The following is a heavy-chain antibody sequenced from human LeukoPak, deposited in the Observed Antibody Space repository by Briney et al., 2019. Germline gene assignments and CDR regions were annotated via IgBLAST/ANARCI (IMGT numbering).Heavy chain of an antibody. CDR1: GYMFTSYW. CDR3: ARAGYSGYAVPQFDP. V-gene: IGHV5-51*01. J-gene: IGHJ5*02. CDR2: IYPADSDT. Sequence: GESLKISCKASGYMFTSYWIGWVRQMPGRGLEWMGIIYPADSDTRYSPSFQDQVTVSADKSINTAYLQWSSLKASDTAIYYCARAGYSGYAVPQFDPWGQGTLVTVSS. D-gene: IGHD5-12*01.